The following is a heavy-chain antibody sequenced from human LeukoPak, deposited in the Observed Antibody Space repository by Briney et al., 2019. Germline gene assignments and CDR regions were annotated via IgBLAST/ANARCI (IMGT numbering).Heavy chain of an antibody. CDR3: GTPSAWYRWDY. CDR1: GFTVSSYD. J-gene: IGHJ4*02. Sequence: GGPLRLSCAASGFTVSSYDMSWVCQAPGKGLEWVSVIFSGDRTYYADSVKDRFTLSRDNSKNMVYLQMNSLRAEDTAVYYCGTPSAWYRWDYWGQGTLVTVSS. V-gene: IGHV3-66*04. CDR2: IFSGDRT. D-gene: IGHD6-19*01.